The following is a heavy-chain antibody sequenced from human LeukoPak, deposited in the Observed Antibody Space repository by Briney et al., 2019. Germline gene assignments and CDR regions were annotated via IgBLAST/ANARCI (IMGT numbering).Heavy chain of an antibody. D-gene: IGHD3-10*01. V-gene: IGHV4-34*01. CDR3: ARLDTMRSGNYNYYYYMDV. J-gene: IGHJ6*03. CDR2: INHSGST. CDR1: GESFSGYY. Sequence: PSETLSLTCAVYGESFSGYYWSWIRQPPGKGLEWIGEINHSGSTNYNPSLKSRVTISVDTSKNQFSLKLSSVTAADTAVYYCARLDTMRSGNYNYYYYMDVWGKGTTVTISS.